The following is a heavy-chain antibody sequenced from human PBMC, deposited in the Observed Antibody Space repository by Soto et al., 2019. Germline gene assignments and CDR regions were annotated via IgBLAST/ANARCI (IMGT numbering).Heavy chain of an antibody. CDR1: GFTFSSYA. D-gene: IGHD4-17*01. J-gene: IGHJ2*01. Sequence: GGSLRLSCAASGFTFSSYAMSWVRQAPGKGLEWVSAISGSGGSTYYADSVKGRFTISRDNSKNTLYLQMNSLRAEDTAVYYCAKDGYRNYDYGDYDSYWYFDLWGRGTLVTVSS. CDR2: ISGSGGST. CDR3: AKDGYRNYDYGDYDSYWYFDL. V-gene: IGHV3-23*01.